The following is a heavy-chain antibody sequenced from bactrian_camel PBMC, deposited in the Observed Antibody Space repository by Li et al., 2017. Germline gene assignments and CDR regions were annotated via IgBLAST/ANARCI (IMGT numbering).Heavy chain of an antibody. CDR1: RYIGQSCL. CDR3: AAERSCPNGPGSSFGN. J-gene: IGHJ6*01. Sequence: VQLVESGGGLVRPEGSLRLSCAAARYIGQSCLMGWYRQSTGNEREFVASITSDGTTRIVDSVKGRFTISRDFYMGTVYLQMSNLKPEDTAMYYCAAERSCPNGPGSSFGNWGPGTQVTVS. D-gene: IGHD5*01. V-gene: IGHV3S53*01. CDR2: ITSDGTT.